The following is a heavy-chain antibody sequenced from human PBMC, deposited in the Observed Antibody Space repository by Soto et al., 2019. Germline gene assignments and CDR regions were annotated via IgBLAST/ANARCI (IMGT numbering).Heavy chain of an antibody. V-gene: IGHV4-39*01. D-gene: IGHD2-15*01. CDR2: IYYSGST. CDR3: AKLLGGVTEAIDYFDY. J-gene: IGHJ4*02. CDR1: GGSMSSRSYY. Sequence: SETLSLTCTVSGGSMSSRSYYWGWIRQPPGKGLEWIGSIYYSGSTYYNPSLKSRITMSVDTSKNQFSLKLSSVTAADTAVYYCAKLLGGVTEAIDYFDYWGQGALVTVSS.